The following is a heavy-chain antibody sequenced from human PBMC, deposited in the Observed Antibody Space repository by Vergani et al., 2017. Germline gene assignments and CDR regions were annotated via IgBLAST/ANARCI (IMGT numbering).Heavy chain of an antibody. CDR1: GFSLSTSGVG. J-gene: IGHJ2*01. CDR2: IYWDDDT. Sequence: QITLKESGPTLVKPTQTLTLTCTFSGFSLSTSGVGVGWIRQPPGKALEWLALIYWDDDTRYTPSLKSRLTITKDTSKNQVVLTMTNMDPVDTATYYCAHHTDYDFWSGYYSLRVGYFDLWGRGTLVTVSS. V-gene: IGHV2-5*02. CDR3: AHHTDYDFWSGYYSLRVGYFDL. D-gene: IGHD3-3*01.